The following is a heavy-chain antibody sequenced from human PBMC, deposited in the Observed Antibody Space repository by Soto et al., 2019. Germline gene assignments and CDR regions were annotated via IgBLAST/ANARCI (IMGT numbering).Heavy chain of an antibody. CDR3: AASCVGCGGFNYYGMDV. D-gene: IGHD1-26*01. Sequence: QVQLQESGPGLVKPSQTLSLTCTVSGGSISSGGYYWSWIRQHPGKGLEWIGYIYYSGSTYYNPSLKSRVTISVDTSKTQFCLKLSSVTAADTAVYYCAASCVGCGGFNYYGMDVWGQGTTVTVSS. V-gene: IGHV4-31*03. J-gene: IGHJ6*02. CDR2: IYYSGST. CDR1: GGSISSGGYY.